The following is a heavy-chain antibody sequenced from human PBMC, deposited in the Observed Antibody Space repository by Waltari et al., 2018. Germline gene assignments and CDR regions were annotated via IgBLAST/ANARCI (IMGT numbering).Heavy chain of an antibody. CDR1: GGSFSGYY. CDR3: ARGRRTKYSSSSGGRYYYYYMDV. D-gene: IGHD6-6*01. J-gene: IGHJ6*03. V-gene: IGHV4-34*01. CDR2: INHSGST. Sequence: QVQLQQWGAGLLKPSETLSLTCAVYGGSFSGYYWSWIRQPPGKGREWIGEINHSGSTNYNPSLKSRVTISVDTSKNQFSLKLSSVTAADTAVYYCARGRRTKYSSSSGGRYYYYYMDVWGKGTTVTVSS.